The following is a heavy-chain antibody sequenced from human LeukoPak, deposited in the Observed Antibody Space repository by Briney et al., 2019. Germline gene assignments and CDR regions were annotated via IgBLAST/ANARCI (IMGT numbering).Heavy chain of an antibody. J-gene: IGHJ4*02. Sequence: ASVKVSCKASGYTFTSYDINWVRQATGQGLEWMGWMNPNSGNTGYAQKFQGRVTMTRNTSISTAYMELSSLRSEDTAVYYCAREMTTVTTFADYWGQGTLVTVSS. V-gene: IGHV1-8*01. CDR1: GYTFTSYD. CDR3: AREMTTVTTFADY. CDR2: MNPNSGNT. D-gene: IGHD4-17*01.